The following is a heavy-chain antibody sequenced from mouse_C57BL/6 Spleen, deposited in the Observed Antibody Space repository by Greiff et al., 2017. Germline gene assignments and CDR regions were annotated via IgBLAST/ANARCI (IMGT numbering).Heavy chain of an antibody. D-gene: IGHD2-4*01. V-gene: IGHV1-81*01. CDR3: AREDGDYDKVSFAY. CDR1: GYTFTSYG. J-gene: IGHJ3*01. CDR2: IYPRSGNT. Sequence: QVQLQQSGAELARPGASVKLSCKASGYTFTSYGISWVKQRTGQGLEWIGEIYPRSGNTYYNEKFKGKATLTADKSSSTAYMELRSLTSADSAVYFCAREDGDYDKVSFAYWGQGTLVTVSA.